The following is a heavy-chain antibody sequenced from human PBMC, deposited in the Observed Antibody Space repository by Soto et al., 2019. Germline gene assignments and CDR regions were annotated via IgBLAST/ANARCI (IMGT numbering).Heavy chain of an antibody. Sequence: QVQLVESGGGVVQPGRSLRLSCAASGFTFSSYGMHWVRQAPGKGLEWVAVISYDGSNNYYGDSVKGRFTISRDGSKKTLYLQMNSLRPEDTAVYHCARDGQWELLSWYFDYWGQGTLVTVSS. CDR2: ISYDGSNN. CDR3: ARDGQWELLSWYFDY. CDR1: GFTFSSYG. V-gene: IGHV3-30*03. D-gene: IGHD1-26*01. J-gene: IGHJ4*02.